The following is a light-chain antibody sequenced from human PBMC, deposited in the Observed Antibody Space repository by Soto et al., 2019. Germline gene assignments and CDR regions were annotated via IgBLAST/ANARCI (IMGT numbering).Light chain of an antibody. V-gene: IGLV2-14*03. Sequence: QSALTQPASVSGSPGQSITISCTGTSSDVGAYNFVSWCQQHPGKLPKLMIFDVSRRPSGVSDRFSGSKSGNTASLTISGLQAEDEGDYYCISYTSSSTHVFGSGTKLTVL. CDR3: ISYTSSSTHV. CDR1: SSDVGAYNF. CDR2: DVS. J-gene: IGLJ1*01.